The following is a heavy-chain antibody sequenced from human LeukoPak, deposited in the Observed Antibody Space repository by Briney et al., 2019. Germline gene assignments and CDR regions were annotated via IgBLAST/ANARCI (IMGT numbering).Heavy chain of an antibody. CDR1: GYSFTSYW. J-gene: IGHJ6*03. CDR2: IYPGDSDT. CDR3: ARRVGSSSWYGVYYYMDV. V-gene: IGHV5-51*01. Sequence: GESLKISCKGSGYSFTSYWIGWGRQMPGKGLEWMGIIYPGDSDTRYSPSFQGQVTISADKSISTAYLQWSSLKASDTAMYYCARRVGSSSWYGVYYYMDVWGKGTTVTVSS. D-gene: IGHD6-13*01.